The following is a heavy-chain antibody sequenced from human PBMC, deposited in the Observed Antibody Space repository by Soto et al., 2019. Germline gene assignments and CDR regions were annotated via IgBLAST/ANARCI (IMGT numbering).Heavy chain of an antibody. V-gene: IGHV1-2*02. CDR3: ARTDHPMTTVRVAYYYGMDV. Sequence: ASVKVSCKASGYTFTTYYIHWVRQAPGQGPEWMGWINPNTGGTHYSQGFQGRVTMTRDTSISTAYMELSSLGSDDTAVYFCARTDHPMTTVRVAYYYGMDVWGQGTTVTSP. CDR2: INPNTGGT. CDR1: GYTFTTYY. J-gene: IGHJ6*02. D-gene: IGHD4-4*01.